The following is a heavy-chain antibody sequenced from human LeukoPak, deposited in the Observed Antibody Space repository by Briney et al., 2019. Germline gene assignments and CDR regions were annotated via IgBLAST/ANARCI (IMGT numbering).Heavy chain of an antibody. J-gene: IGHJ3*02. CDR3: AREHGSGGKGIDI. CDR1: LYTFTVYY. CDR2: INPTSIGT. D-gene: IGHD3-10*01. V-gene: IGHV1-2*02. Sequence: GASVSVSSKVSLYTFTVYYMHWVGQAPGQGLGWMGWINPTSIGTNYTQTLQGRVTFTSDTSISTAYLELSRLRSDHTAVYYCAREHGSGGKGIDIWGQGTMVTVPS.